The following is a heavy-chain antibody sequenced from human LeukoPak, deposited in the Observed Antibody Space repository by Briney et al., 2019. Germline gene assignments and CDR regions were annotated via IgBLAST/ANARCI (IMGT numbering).Heavy chain of an antibody. CDR1: AGSISTYD. V-gene: IGHV4-4*07. D-gene: IGHD2-2*01. CDR3: AREVIVVVPAATGDAFDI. CDR2: IYTSGST. J-gene: IGHJ3*02. Sequence: SETLSLTCTVSAGSISTYDCGWIRQPAGKGLEWIGRIYTSGSTNYNPSLKSRVTISVDKSKNQFSLKLSSVTAADTAVYYCAREVIVVVPAATGDAFDIWGQGTMVTASS.